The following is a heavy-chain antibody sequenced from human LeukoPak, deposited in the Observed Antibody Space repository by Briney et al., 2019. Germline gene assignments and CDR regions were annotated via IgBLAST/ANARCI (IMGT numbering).Heavy chain of an antibody. Sequence: GGSLRLSCAASGSTFSSYAMSWVRQAPGKGLEWVSAISGSGGSTYYADSVKGRFTISRDNSKNTLYLQMNSLRAEDTAVYYCATSGGAAAGYHPDYYYYYGMDVWGQGTTVTVSS. J-gene: IGHJ6*02. CDR1: GSTFSSYA. V-gene: IGHV3-23*01. D-gene: IGHD6-13*01. CDR3: ATSGGAAAGYHPDYYYYYGMDV. CDR2: ISGSGGST.